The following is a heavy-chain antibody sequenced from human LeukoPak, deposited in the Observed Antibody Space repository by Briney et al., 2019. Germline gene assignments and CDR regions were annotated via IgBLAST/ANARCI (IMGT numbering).Heavy chain of an antibody. CDR3: ARGVKYYDILTGRPDWFDP. CDR2: ISSSSSYI. CDR1: GFTFSSYS. Sequence: GGSLRLSCAASGFTFSSYSMNWVRQAPGKGLEWVSSISSSSSYIYYADSVKGRFTISRDNAKNSLYLQMNSLRAEDTAVYYCARGVKYYDILTGRPDWFDPWGQGTLVTVSS. D-gene: IGHD3-9*01. V-gene: IGHV3-21*01. J-gene: IGHJ5*02.